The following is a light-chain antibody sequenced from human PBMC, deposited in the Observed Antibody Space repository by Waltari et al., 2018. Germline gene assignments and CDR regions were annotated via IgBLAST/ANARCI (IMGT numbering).Light chain of an antibody. CDR2: GKN. CDR1: SLRRYY. V-gene: IGLV3-19*01. Sequence: SSELTQDPAVSVALGQTVRITCQGDSLRRYYGSWYPQKPGQAPVLVIYGKNNRPSGIPDRFSGSSSGNTASLTITGAQAEDEADYYCNSRDSSGNHLLVFGGGTKLTVL. CDR3: NSRDSSGNHLLV. J-gene: IGLJ2*01.